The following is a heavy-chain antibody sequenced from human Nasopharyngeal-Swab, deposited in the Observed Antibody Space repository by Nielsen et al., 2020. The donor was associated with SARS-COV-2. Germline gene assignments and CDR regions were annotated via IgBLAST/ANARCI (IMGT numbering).Heavy chain of an antibody. V-gene: IGHV3-30*03. J-gene: IGHJ6*02. CDR1: GLTFSSYG. CDR3: ARDGWYDILTGYLALYYYYYGMDV. Sequence: GGSLRLSCAASGLTFSSYGMHRVLQAPGKGLEGGAVISYDGSNKYYADSVKGRFTISRDNSKNTLYLQMNSLRAEDTAVYYCARDGWYDILTGYLALYYYYYGMDVWGQGTTVTVSS. CDR2: ISYDGSNK. D-gene: IGHD3-9*01.